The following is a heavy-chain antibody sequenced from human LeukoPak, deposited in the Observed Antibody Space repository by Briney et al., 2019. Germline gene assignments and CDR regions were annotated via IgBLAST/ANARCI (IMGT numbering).Heavy chain of an antibody. CDR2: TYYRSKWYN. Sequence: SQTLSLTCAISGDSVSSNSAAWNWIRQSPSRGLEWLGRTYYRSKWYNDYAVSVKSRITINPDTSKNQFSLQLNSVTPEDTAVYYCARQNPGGWFGELLEGYYYYGMDVWGQGTTITVSS. V-gene: IGHV6-1*01. D-gene: IGHD3-10*01. CDR1: GDSVSSNSAA. J-gene: IGHJ6*02. CDR3: ARQNPGGWFGELLEGYYYYGMDV.